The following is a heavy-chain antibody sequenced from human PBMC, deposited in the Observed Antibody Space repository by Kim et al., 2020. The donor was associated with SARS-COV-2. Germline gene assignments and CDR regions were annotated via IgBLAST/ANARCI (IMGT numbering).Heavy chain of an antibody. CDR2: INPSGGST. V-gene: IGHV1-46*02. Sequence: ASVKVSCKASGYTFNSYYMHWVRQAPGQGLEWMGIINPSGGSTSYAQKFQGRVTMTRDTSTSTLYMELSSLRSEDTAVYYCARGSPVYYDILTGYYRDYWGQGTLVTVSS. CDR3: ARGSPVYYDILTGYYRDY. D-gene: IGHD3-9*01. J-gene: IGHJ4*02. CDR1: GYTFNSYY.